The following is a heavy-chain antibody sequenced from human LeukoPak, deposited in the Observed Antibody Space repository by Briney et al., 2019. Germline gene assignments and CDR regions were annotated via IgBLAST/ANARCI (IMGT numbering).Heavy chain of an antibody. J-gene: IGHJ4*02. CDR2: IITNFGTT. D-gene: IGHD3-3*01. Sequence: SVKVSCKASGGTFSNYAINWMRQAPGQGLEWLGGIITNFGTTNYAQKYQGRVTNTADESTSTVYMELSSLRSEETAVYYCARPRTYYDFWRGYPPFDYWGQGTLVTVSS. V-gene: IGHV1-69*13. CDR1: GGTFSNYA. CDR3: ARPRTYYDFWRGYPPFDY.